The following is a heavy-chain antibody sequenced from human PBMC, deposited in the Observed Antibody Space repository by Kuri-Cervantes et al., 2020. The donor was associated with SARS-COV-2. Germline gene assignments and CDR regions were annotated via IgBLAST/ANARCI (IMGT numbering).Heavy chain of an antibody. CDR2: IYPGDSDT. J-gene: IGHJ4*02. Sequence: KVSRKGSGYSFTSYWIGWVRQMPGKGLEWMGIIYPGDSDTRYSPSFQGQVTISADKSISTAYLQWSSLKASDTAMYYCARQSADCSSTSCYIDYWGQGTLVTVSS. CDR3: ARQSADCSSTSCYIDY. V-gene: IGHV5-51*01. CDR1: GYSFTSYW. D-gene: IGHD2-2*02.